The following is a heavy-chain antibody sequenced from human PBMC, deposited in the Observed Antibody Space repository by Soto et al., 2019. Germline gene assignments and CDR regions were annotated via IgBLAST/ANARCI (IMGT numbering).Heavy chain of an antibody. D-gene: IGHD3-3*01. CDR3: ARDASYYNLWSGYYPSSNGMDV. J-gene: IGHJ6*01. Sequence: QVQVVESGGGVVQPGRSLRLSCAASGFTFSSFGMHWVRQAPGKVLEWVSLIWYDGSKKSYGDSVKGRFTISRDNSRNTVYLQMDRLRADDTAVYYCARDASYYNLWSGYYPSSNGMDVWGQGTTVTVSS. CDR1: GFTFSSFG. CDR2: IWYDGSKK. V-gene: IGHV3-33*01.